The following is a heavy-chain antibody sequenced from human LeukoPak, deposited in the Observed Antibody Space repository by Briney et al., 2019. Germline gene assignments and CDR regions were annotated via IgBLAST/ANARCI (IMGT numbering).Heavy chain of an antibody. CDR2: ISAYKGNT. Sequence: ASVKVSCEASGYTLTSYGISCVRHAPGQGLECMGRISAYKGNTNYAQKLQGRVTMTTDTSTRTAYMELRSLRSDDTAVYYCARGLGTMIVVAYSWGQGTLVTVSS. CDR1: GYTLTSYG. CDR3: ARGLGTMIVVAYS. J-gene: IGHJ4*02. D-gene: IGHD3-22*01. V-gene: IGHV1-18*01.